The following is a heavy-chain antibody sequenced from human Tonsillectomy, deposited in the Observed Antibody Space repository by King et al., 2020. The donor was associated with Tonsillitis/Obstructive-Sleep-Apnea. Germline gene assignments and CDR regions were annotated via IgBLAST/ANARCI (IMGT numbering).Heavy chain of an antibody. CDR3: ATDARYSTNWYAAFDI. CDR2: IYIGGTT. D-gene: IGHD2/OR15-2a*01. CDR1: GFIVSSNY. V-gene: IGHV3-53*01. J-gene: IGHJ3*02. Sequence: EVQLVESGGGLIQPGGSLRLSCAASGFIVSSNYVSWVRQAPGKGLEWVSVIYIGGTTYYADSAEGRFTISRDHSKNTVYLQMNSLRAEDTAVYYCATDARYSTNWYAAFDIWGQGTMVTVSS.